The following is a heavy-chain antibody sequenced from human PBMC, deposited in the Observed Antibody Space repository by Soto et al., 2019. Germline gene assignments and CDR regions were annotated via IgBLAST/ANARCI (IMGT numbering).Heavy chain of an antibody. V-gene: IGHV5-51*01. Sequence: GESQKISCKGSGYSFTSYWVGWVRQMPGKGLEWMGIIYPGDSDTRYRPSFQGQFTISADKSISTAYLQWSSLKASDTAMYYCARHVMVAGEAGFDYWGQGTLVTVSS. CDR2: IYPGDSDT. D-gene: IGHD6-19*01. CDR1: GYSFTSYW. J-gene: IGHJ4*02. CDR3: ARHVMVAGEAGFDY.